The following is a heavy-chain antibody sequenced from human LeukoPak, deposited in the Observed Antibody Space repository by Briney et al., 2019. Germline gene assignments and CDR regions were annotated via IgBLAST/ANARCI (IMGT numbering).Heavy chain of an antibody. J-gene: IGHJ4*02. CDR1: GFTFSSYG. CDR2: IKSKTDGGTA. Sequence: GGSLRLSCAASGFTFSSYGMHWVRLAPGKGLEWVGRIKSKTDGGTADYAAPVKGRFTISRDDSKNMVFLQMNSLKIADTALYFCATEADTAMALPKNWGQGTLVTVSS. CDR3: ATEADTAMALPKN. D-gene: IGHD5-18*01. V-gene: IGHV3-15*01.